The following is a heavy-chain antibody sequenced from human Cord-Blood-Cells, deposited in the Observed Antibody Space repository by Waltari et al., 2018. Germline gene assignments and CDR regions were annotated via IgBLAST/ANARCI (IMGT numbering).Heavy chain of an antibody. V-gene: IGHV1-24*01. CDR3: ATDRERYSYGYPYYFDY. J-gene: IGHJ4*02. D-gene: IGHD5-18*01. CDR2: FDPEDGET. Sequence: QVQLVQSGAEVKTPGASVQVSCKISGYTLTDLYMHWVRQAPVTGLEWMGGFDPEDGETIYAQKFQGRVTMTEDTSTDTAYMELSSLRSEDTAVYYCATDRERYSYGYPYYFDYWGQGTLVTVSS. CDR1: GYTLTDLY.